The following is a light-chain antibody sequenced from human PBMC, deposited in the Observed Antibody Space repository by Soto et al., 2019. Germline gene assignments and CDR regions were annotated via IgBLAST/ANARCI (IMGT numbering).Light chain of an antibody. CDR2: KDS. Sequence: SSELTQPSSVSVSPGQTARITCSGDVLAKKYVRWFQQKPGQAPVLVIYKDSERPSGIPERFSGSSSGTTVALTISGAQVDDEADYYCYSAADNNYVFGTGTKLTVL. V-gene: IGLV3-27*01. CDR3: YSAADNNYV. J-gene: IGLJ1*01. CDR1: VLAKKY.